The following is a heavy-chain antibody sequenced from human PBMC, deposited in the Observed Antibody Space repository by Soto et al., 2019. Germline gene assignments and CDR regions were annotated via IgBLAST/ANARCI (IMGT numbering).Heavy chain of an antibody. Sequence: SGPTLVNPTETLTLTCTVSGFSLSNARMGVSWIRQPPGKALEWLAHIFSNDEKSYSTSLKSRLTISKDTSKSQVVLTMTNMDPVDTATYYCARIDYPWGVRYFDWLPPYYYYGMDVWGQGTTVTVSS. CDR3: ARIDYPWGVRYFDWLPPYYYYGMDV. V-gene: IGHV2-26*01. J-gene: IGHJ6*02. CDR1: GFSLSNARMG. D-gene: IGHD3-9*01. CDR2: IFSNDEK.